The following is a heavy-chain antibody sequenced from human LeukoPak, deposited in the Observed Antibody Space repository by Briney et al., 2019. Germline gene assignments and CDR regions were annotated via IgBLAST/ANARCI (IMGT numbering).Heavy chain of an antibody. V-gene: IGHV7-4-1*02. CDR3: ARGLEQWLVPYNWFDP. CDR2: INTNTGNP. Sequence: GASVKVSCKASGYPFITYAINWVRQAPGQGLEWMGWINTNTGNPTYAQGFTGRFVFSLDTSVSTAYLQISSLKAEDTAVYYCARGLEQWLVPYNWFDPWGQGTLVTVSS. D-gene: IGHD6-19*01. J-gene: IGHJ5*02. CDR1: GYPFITYA.